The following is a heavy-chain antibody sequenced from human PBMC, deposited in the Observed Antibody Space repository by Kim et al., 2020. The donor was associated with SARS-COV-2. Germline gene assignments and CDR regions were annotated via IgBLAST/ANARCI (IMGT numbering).Heavy chain of an antibody. V-gene: IGHV4-34*01. CDR2: INHSRST. CDR1: GGSFSGYY. CDR3: ARGHRQYYYDSSGLDY. Sequence: SETLSLTCAVYGGSFSGYYWSWIRQPPGKGLVWIGEINHSRSTNYNPSLKSRVTISVDTSKNQFSLKLSSVTAADTAVYYCARGHRQYYYDSSGLDYWGQGTLVTVSS. D-gene: IGHD3-22*01. J-gene: IGHJ4*02.